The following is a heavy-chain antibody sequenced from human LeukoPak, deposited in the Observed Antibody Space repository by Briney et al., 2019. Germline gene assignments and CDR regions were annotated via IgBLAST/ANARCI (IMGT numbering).Heavy chain of an antibody. CDR2: ISSSGSTI. CDR3: ARRDSDAGGYYYYGMDV. V-gene: IGHV3-48*04. CDR1: GFTFSSHS. Sequence: GGSLRLSCAASGFTFSSHSMNWVRQAPGKGLEWVSYISSSGSTIYYADSVKGRFTISRDNAKNSLYLQMNSLRAEDTAVYYCARRDSDAGGYYYYGMDVWGQGTTVTVSS. J-gene: IGHJ6*02. D-gene: IGHD3-10*01.